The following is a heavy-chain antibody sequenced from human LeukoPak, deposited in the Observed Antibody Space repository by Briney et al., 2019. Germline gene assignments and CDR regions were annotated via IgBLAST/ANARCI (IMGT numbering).Heavy chain of an antibody. D-gene: IGHD2-15*01. V-gene: IGHV3-23*01. CDR3: TRRGCSGGSCYGGP. CDR1: GFTFSSYA. CDR2: ISGSGGST. J-gene: IGHJ5*02. Sequence: PGGSLRLSCAASGFTFSSYAMSWVRQAPGKGLEWVSAISGSGGSTYYADSVKGRFTISRDNSKNTLYLQMNGLRAEDTAVYYCTRRGCSGGSCYGGPWGQGTLVTVSS.